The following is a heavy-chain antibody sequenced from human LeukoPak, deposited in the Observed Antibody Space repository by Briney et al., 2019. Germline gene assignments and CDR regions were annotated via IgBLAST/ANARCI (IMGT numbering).Heavy chain of an antibody. Sequence: EASVKVSCKASGGTFSSYAISWVRQAPGQGLEWMGGIIPIFGTANYAQKFQGRVTITADESTSTAYMELSSLRSEDTAVYYCAREVVGAPGYYYMDVWGKGTTVTVSS. V-gene: IGHV1-69*13. D-gene: IGHD1-26*01. CDR1: GGTFSSYA. J-gene: IGHJ6*03. CDR3: AREVVGAPGYYYMDV. CDR2: IIPIFGTA.